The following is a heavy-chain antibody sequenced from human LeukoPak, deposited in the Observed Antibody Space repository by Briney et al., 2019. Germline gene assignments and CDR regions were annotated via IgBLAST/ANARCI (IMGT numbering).Heavy chain of an antibody. D-gene: IGHD3/OR15-3a*01. Sequence: GASVKVSCKASGYTFTSYYMHWVRQAPGQGLEWMGIINPSGGSTSYAQKFRGRVTMTRDTSISTAYMELSRLRSDDTAVYYCARVAPSVDWLLLRKLYYFDYWGQGTLVTVSS. CDR1: GYTFTSYY. V-gene: IGHV1-46*01. J-gene: IGHJ4*02. CDR3: ARVAPSVDWLLLRKLYYFDY. CDR2: INPSGGST.